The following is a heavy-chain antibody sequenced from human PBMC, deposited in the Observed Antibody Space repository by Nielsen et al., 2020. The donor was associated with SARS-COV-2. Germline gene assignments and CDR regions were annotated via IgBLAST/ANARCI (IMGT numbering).Heavy chain of an antibody. CDR2: ISSSSSYT. D-gene: IGHD6-19*01. CDR1: GFTFNSYT. J-gene: IGHJ6*02. V-gene: IGHV3-21*05. CDR3: ARVRSSGWYYYYYGMDV. Sequence: GESLKISCAASGFTFNSYTMSWVRQAPGKGLEWVSYISSSSSYTNYADSVKGRFTISRDNAKNSLYLQMNSLRAEDTAVYYCARVRSSGWYYYYYGMDVWGQGTTVTSP.